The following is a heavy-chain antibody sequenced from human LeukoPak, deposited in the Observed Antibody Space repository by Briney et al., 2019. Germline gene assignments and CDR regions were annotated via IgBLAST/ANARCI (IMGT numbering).Heavy chain of an antibody. V-gene: IGHV3-7*01. Sequence: GGSLRLSCAIYGFTISSYGGMHWVRQAPGKGLEWVAHIKEDATESRSADSVKGRFTISRDNTKNSLFLQLNSLRAEDTAVYYCVRDRGWYHFDLWGQGTLVTVSS. CDR3: VRDRGWYHFDL. J-gene: IGHJ4*02. CDR2: IKEDATES. CDR1: GFTISSYG. D-gene: IGHD3-10*01.